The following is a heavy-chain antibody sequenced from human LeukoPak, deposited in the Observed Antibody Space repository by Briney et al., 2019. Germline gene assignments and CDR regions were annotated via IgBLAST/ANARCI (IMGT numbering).Heavy chain of an antibody. D-gene: IGHD3-22*01. J-gene: IGHJ4*02. CDR3: AKDLVFLGAYYYDTIGYSTY. CDR2: ISNSGDST. CDR1: GFTFSSYA. V-gene: IGHV3-23*01. Sequence: GGSLTLSCAASGFTFSSYAMSWVRQAPGKGLEWVSSISNSGDSTYYADSVKGRFTISRDTSKNMLYLQMNSLRAEETAVYYCAKDLVFLGAYYYDTIGYSTYWGQGTLVTVSS.